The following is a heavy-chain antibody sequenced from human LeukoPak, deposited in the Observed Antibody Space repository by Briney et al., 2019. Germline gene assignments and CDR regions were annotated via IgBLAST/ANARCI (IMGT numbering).Heavy chain of an antibody. V-gene: IGHV3-7*01. Sequence: PGGSLRLSCAASGFTFSSYWMSWVRQAPGKGLEWVANIKQDGSEKYYVDSVKGRFTISRDNAKNSLYPQMNSLRAEDTAVYYCARELNYYGSGSYYYDAFDIWGQGTMVTVSS. CDR3: ARELNYYGSGSYYYDAFDI. D-gene: IGHD3-10*01. J-gene: IGHJ3*02. CDR1: GFTFSSYW. CDR2: IKQDGSEK.